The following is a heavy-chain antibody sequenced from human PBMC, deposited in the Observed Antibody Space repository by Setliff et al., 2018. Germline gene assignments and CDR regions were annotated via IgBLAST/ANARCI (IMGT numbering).Heavy chain of an antibody. J-gene: IGHJ3*02. CDR1: GGPISNYH. Sequence: SETLSLTCTVSGGPISNYHWSWIRQPAGKGLEWIGRIYTSGSTNYNPSLKSRVTMSVDTSKNQFSLKLSSVTAADTAVYYCARKGISALSGAFDMWGQGTMVTVSS. D-gene: IGHD1-26*01. V-gene: IGHV4-4*07. CDR3: ARKGISALSGAFDM. CDR2: IYTSGST.